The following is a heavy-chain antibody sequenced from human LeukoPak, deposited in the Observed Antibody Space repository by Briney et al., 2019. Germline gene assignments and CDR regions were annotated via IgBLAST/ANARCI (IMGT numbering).Heavy chain of an antibody. CDR3: ARSKPWGYCSGGSCYPTYYYYYYMDV. CDR1: GFTFSSYS. D-gene: IGHD2-15*01. J-gene: IGHJ6*03. Sequence: GGSLRLSCAASGFTFSSYSMNWVRQAPGRGLEWVSSISSSSNYIYYVDSVKGRFTISRDNAKNSLFLQMNSLRAEDTAVYFCARSKPWGYCSGGSCYPTYYYYYYMDVWGKGTTVAVSS. CDR2: ISSSSNYI. V-gene: IGHV3-21*01.